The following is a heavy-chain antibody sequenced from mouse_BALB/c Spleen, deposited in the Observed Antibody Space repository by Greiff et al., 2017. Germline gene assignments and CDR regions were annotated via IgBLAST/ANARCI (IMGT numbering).Heavy chain of an antibody. CDR3: ARSHYRYAMDY. CDR1: GFNIKDTY. J-gene: IGHJ4*01. D-gene: IGHD2-14*01. Sequence: EVKVEESGAELVKPGASVKLSCTASGFNIKDTYMHWVKQRPEQGLEWIGRIDPANGNTKYDPKFQGKATITADTSSNTAYLQLSSLTSEDTAVYYCARSHYRYAMDYWGQGTSVTVSS. V-gene: IGHV14-3*02. CDR2: IDPANGNT.